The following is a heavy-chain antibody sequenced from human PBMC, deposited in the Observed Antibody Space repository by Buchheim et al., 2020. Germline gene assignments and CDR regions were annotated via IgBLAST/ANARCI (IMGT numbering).Heavy chain of an antibody. CDR2: IYPGGSDT. CDR1: GYSFPSYW. D-gene: IGHD1-26*01. Sequence: EVQLAQSGAEVKKPGESLKISCKASGYSFPSYWIGWVRQVPGKGLEWMGIIYPGGSDTKYSPSFEGQVIMSVDKSIDTAYLQWSSLKASDTAIYYCARPYYISYGGMDIWGQGTT. J-gene: IGHJ6*02. V-gene: IGHV5-51*01. CDR3: ARPYYISYGGMDI.